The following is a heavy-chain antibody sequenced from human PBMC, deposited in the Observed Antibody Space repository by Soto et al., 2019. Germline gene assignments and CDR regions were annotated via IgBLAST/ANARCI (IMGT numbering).Heavy chain of an antibody. CDR1: GYTFTSYA. V-gene: IGHV1-3*01. CDR3: ARQSDYYGSASYSGGNWFDP. D-gene: IGHD3-10*01. Sequence: QVQLVQSGAEVKKPGASVKVSCKASGYTFTSYAMHWVRQAPGQRLEWMGWINAGNGNTKYSQKVQGRVTITRDTSASTAYLSLSTLRSEDTAVYYCARQSDYYGSASYSGGNWFDPWGHRTLVTVSS. J-gene: IGHJ5*02. CDR2: INAGNGNT.